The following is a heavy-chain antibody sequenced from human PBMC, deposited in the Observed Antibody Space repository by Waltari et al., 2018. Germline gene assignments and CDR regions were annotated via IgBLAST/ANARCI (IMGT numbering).Heavy chain of an antibody. CDR2: IDWDDDK. V-gene: IGHV2-70*01. CDR1: GFSLSTSGMS. Sequence: QVTLRESGPALVKPTQTLTLTCTFSGFSLSTSGMSVSWIRQPPGKALEWLALIDWDDDKYYSTSLKTRLTISKDTSKNQVVLTMTNMDPVDTATYYCARMKYYDFWSGYYYFDYWGQGTLVTVSS. J-gene: IGHJ4*02. CDR3: ARMKYYDFWSGYYYFDY. D-gene: IGHD3-3*01.